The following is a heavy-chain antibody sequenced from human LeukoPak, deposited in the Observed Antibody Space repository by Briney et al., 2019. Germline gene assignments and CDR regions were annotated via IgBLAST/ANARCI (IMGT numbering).Heavy chain of an antibody. Sequence: SVKVSCKASGGTFSSYTISWVRQAPGRGLEWMGRIIPILGIANYAQKFQGRVTITADKSTSTAYMELSSLRSEDTAVYYCARVPTGFYWSGQIWGQGTLVTVSS. V-gene: IGHV1-69*02. J-gene: IGHJ4*02. CDR3: ARVPTGFYWSGQI. D-gene: IGHD3-3*01. CDR1: GGTFSSYT. CDR2: IIPILGIA.